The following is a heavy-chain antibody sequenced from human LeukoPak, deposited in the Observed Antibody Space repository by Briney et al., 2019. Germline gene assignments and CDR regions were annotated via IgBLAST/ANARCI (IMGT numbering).Heavy chain of an antibody. J-gene: IGHJ4*02. D-gene: IGHD2-2*01. V-gene: IGHV3-48*03. CDR3: ARRYCGSTSCTLDY. Sequence: QPGGSLRLSCAASGFTFSSYEMNWVRQAPGKGLEWVSYISSSGSTIYYADSVKGRFTISRDNAKNSLYLQMNSLRAEDTAVYYCARRYCGSTSCTLDYWGQGTLVTVSS. CDR2: ISSSGSTI. CDR1: GFTFSSYE.